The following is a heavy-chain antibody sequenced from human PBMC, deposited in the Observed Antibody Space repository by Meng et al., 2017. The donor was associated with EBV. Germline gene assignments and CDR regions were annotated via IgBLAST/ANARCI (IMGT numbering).Heavy chain of an antibody. CDR1: GYTFTSYG. CDR3: ARVGRITMVRGETLDT. D-gene: IGHD3-10*01. Sequence: QVQLVQSGAEVKTPGASVKGSCKASGYTFTSYGISWVRQAPGQGLEWMGWISAYDGNTNYAQKLQGRVTMTTDTSTSTAYMELRSLRSDDTAVYYCARVGRITMVRGETLDTWGQGTLVTVDS. CDR2: ISAYDGNT. J-gene: IGHJ5*02. V-gene: IGHV1-18*01.